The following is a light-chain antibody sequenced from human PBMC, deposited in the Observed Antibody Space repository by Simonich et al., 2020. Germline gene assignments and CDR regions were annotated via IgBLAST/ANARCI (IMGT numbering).Light chain of an antibody. CDR1: SSDVGGYNY. J-gene: IGLJ3*02. CDR3: SSYTSSSTWV. CDR2: DFR. Sequence: QSALTQPASVSGSPGQSITISCTGTSSDVGGYNYVSWYQKHPDQAPKLMIYDFRKRPSGVSNRFSGSKSGNTASLTISGLQAEDEADYYCSSYTSSSTWVFGGGTKLTVL. V-gene: IGLV2-14*01.